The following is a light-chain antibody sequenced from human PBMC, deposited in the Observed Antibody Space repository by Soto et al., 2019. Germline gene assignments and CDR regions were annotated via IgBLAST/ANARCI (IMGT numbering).Light chain of an antibody. CDR2: DAS. Sequence: DIQMTQSPSSLSASVGDRVTITCQASQDISNYLNWYQQKPGKAPKLLIYDASSLETGVPSRFSGSGSGTDFTFTIRSLQPEDIATYYCQQYDNLPLTFGGGTKVEIK. V-gene: IGKV1-33*01. CDR1: QDISNY. CDR3: QQYDNLPLT. J-gene: IGKJ4*01.